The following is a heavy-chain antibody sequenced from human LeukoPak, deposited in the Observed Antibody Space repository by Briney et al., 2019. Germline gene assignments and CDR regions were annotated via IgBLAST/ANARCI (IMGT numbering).Heavy chain of an antibody. D-gene: IGHD3-22*01. CDR3: ASSFYDSSGYYLH. J-gene: IGHJ4*02. CDR2: IYYSGST. V-gene: IGHV4-34*01. Sequence: SETLSLTCAVYGGSFSGYYWSWIRQPPGKGLEWIGSIYYSGSTYYNPSLKSRVTISVDTSKNQFSLKLSSVTAADTAVYYCASSFYDSSGYYLHWGQGTLVTVSS. CDR1: GGSFSGYY.